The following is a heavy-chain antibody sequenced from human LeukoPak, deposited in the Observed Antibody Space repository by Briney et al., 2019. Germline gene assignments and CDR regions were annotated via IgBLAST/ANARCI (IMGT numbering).Heavy chain of an antibody. D-gene: IGHD4-17*01. CDR1: GLIFSRYA. CDR2: ISFDGSDK. CDR3: ASPRAGTSIQYFQY. Sequence: PGRSLRLSCAASGLIFSRYAIHWVRQAPGAGLEWGAVISFDGSDKYYADSVKGRFTISRDNSQNTLYLQMNSLRPEDTAVYYCASPRAGTSIQYFQYWGQGTLVTVSS. V-gene: IGHV3-30*04. J-gene: IGHJ1*01.